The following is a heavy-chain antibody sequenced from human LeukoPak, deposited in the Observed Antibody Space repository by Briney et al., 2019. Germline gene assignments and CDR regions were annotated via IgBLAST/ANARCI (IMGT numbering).Heavy chain of an antibody. CDR2: ISGSGGST. D-gene: IGHD6-6*01. CDR3: AKSGVAAWWGWYFDY. CDR1: GFTFSSYA. Sequence: PGGSLRLSCAASGFTFSSYAMSWVRQAPGKGLEWVSAISGSGGSTYYADSVKGRFTISRDNSKNTLYLQMNSLRAEDTAVYYCAKSGVAAWWGWYFDYWGQGTLVTVSS. V-gene: IGHV3-23*01. J-gene: IGHJ4*02.